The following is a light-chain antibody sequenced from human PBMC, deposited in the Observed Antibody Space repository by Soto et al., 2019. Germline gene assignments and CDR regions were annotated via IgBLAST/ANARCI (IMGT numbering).Light chain of an antibody. Sequence: DIQMTQSPSTLSASVGDRVTITCRASQSINSWLAWYQQKPGKAPKLLIYKASSLESGVPSGFSGSGSGTEFTLTISSLQPDDFATYYCQQYNSYPYTFGQGTKLEIK. CDR3: QQYNSYPYT. J-gene: IGKJ2*01. CDR1: QSINSW. V-gene: IGKV1-5*03. CDR2: KAS.